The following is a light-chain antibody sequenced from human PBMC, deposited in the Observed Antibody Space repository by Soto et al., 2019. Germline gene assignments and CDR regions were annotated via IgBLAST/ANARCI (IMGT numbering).Light chain of an antibody. Sequence: EIGLTQSPGTLSLSPGERATLSCRASQSVSSSYLAWYQQKPCQAPRLLIYGASSRATGIPDRFSGSGSGTDFTLTISRLEPEDFAVYYCQQYGSSPPATFGQGTKVDIK. J-gene: IGKJ1*01. CDR3: QQYGSSPPAT. CDR1: QSVSSSY. CDR2: GAS. V-gene: IGKV3-20*01.